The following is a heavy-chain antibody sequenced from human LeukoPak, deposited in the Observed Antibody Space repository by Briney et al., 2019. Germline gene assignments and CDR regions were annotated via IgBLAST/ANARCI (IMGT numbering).Heavy chain of an antibody. CDR1: GFTVSSNY. D-gene: IGHD3-22*01. V-gene: IGHV3-66*02. J-gene: IGHJ4*02. CDR3: ARDGDYYDSSGYGLFDY. CDR2: IYSGGST. Sequence: GGSLRLSCAASGFTVSSNYMSWVRQAPGKGLEWVSVIYSGGSTYYAGSVKGRFTISRDNSKNTLYLQMNSLRAEDTAVYYCARDGDYYDSSGYGLFDYWGQGTLVTVSS.